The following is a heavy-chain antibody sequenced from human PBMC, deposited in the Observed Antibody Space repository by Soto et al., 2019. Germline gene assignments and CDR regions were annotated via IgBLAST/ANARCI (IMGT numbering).Heavy chain of an antibody. J-gene: IGHJ4*02. CDR1: GFTISTHG. CDR3: AAATTWNFHFQY. Sequence: QVQLVESGGGVVQPGTSLRLSCAASGFTISTHGMHWVRQAPGKGLEWVANIWYDGSNRFYADSVKGRFTISKDNSNKTLYLQMSSLRAEDTAVYYCAAATTWNFHFQYWGQGTQVTVSS. D-gene: IGHD1-7*01. CDR2: IWYDGSNR. V-gene: IGHV3-33*01.